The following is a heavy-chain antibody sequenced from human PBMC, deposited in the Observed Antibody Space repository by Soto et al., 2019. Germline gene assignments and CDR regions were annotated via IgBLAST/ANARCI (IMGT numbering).Heavy chain of an antibody. CDR1: GFTFSSYG. J-gene: IGHJ4*02. CDR2: ISYDGSNK. D-gene: IGHD1-26*01. V-gene: IGHV3-30*03. CDR3: ARQTGLGATNY. Sequence: GGSLRLSCAASGFTFSSYGMHWVRQAPGKGLEWVAVISYDGSNKYYADSVKGRFTISRDNAKSTLYLQMNSLRAEDSAMYYCARQTGLGATNYWGRGT.